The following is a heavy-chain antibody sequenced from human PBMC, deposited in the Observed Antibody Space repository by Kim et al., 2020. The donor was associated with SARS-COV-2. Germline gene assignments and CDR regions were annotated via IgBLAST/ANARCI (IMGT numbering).Heavy chain of an antibody. V-gene: IGHV5-10-1*01. CDR2: IDPSDSYT. Sequence: GESLKISCKGSGYSFTSYWISWVRQMPGKGLEWMGRIDPSDSYTNYSPSFQGHVTISADKSISTAYLQWSSLKASDTAMYYCASLPILEMATTNDKYFDLWGRGTLVTVSS. CDR3: ASLPILEMATTNDKYFDL. J-gene: IGHJ2*01. CDR1: GYSFTSYW. D-gene: IGHD5-12*01.